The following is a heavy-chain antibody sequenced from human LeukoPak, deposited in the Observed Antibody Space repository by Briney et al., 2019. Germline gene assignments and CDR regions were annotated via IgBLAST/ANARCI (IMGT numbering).Heavy chain of an antibody. CDR2: ITGSGGNT. CDR1: GFTFSNYA. CDR3: AKWGDYDVLTGYYDSDY. J-gene: IGHJ4*02. Sequence: GASLRLSCAASGFTFSNYAMSWVRQAPGKGLDWVSAITGSGGNTYYADSVKGRFTISRDNSKNTLYLQMNSLRAEDTAVYYCAKWGDYDVLTGYYDSDYWGQGALVTVSS. D-gene: IGHD3-9*01. V-gene: IGHV3-23*01.